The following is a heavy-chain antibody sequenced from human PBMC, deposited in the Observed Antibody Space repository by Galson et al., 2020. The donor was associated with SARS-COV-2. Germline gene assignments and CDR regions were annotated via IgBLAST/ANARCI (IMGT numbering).Heavy chain of an antibody. CDR1: GGSFSGYS. CDR2: INHSGST. Sequence: SETLSLTCAVYGGSFSGYSWSWIRQPPGKGLEWIGEINHSGSTNYNPSLKSRVTISVETSTNQFSLKLSSVTAADTAVYYCARGERFLEWLLFIPHPYGMDVWGQGPTVTVSS. CDR3: ARGERFLEWLLFIPHPYGMDV. V-gene: IGHV4-34*01. D-gene: IGHD3-3*01. J-gene: IGHJ6*02.